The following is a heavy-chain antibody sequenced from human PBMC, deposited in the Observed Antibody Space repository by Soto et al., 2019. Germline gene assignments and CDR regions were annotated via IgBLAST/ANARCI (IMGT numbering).Heavy chain of an antibody. CDR3: AKGGSSWSYFDY. CDR2: ITSSGGST. V-gene: IGHV3-23*01. CDR1: GFTFTTYA. J-gene: IGHJ4*02. Sequence: GGSLRLSCASAGFTFTTYAMSLVRQAPGKGLEWVSSITSSGGSTYYGDSVKGRFTISRDNSKNTLYLQMNSLSVDDTAVYYCAKGGSSWSYFDYWGQGMLVTVSS. D-gene: IGHD6-13*01.